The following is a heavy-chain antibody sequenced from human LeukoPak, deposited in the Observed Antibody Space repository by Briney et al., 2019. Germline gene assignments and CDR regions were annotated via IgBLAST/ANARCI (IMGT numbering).Heavy chain of an antibody. Sequence: KSSGTLSLTCAVSGGSTSSSDWWGWVRQPPGKGLEWIGEVYHSGSTNYNSFLKSRVTISVDKSKNQFSLKLTSATAADTAVYYCARDLGSSWFEPLDYWGQGILVIVSS. V-gene: IGHV4-4*02. CDR2: VYHSGST. J-gene: IGHJ4*02. D-gene: IGHD6-13*01. CDR1: GGSTSSSDW. CDR3: ARDLGSSWFEPLDY.